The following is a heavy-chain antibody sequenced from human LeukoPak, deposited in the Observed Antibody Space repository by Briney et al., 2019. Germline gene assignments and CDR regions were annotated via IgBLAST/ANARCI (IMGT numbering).Heavy chain of an antibody. CDR1: GGSFSGYY. J-gene: IGHJ4*02. D-gene: IGHD3-22*01. Sequence: SETLSLTCAVYGGSFSGYYWSWIRQPPGKGLEWIGEINHSGSTNYNPSLKSRVTISVDTSKNQFSLKLSSVTAADTAVYYCARIRRHYDSSGYYYVGADYWGQGTLVTVSS. V-gene: IGHV4-34*01. CDR2: INHSGST. CDR3: ARIRRHYDSSGYYYVGADY.